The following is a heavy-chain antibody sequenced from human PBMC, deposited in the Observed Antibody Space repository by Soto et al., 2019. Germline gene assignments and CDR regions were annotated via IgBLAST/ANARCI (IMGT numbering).Heavy chain of an antibody. CDR1: GYTFTSYA. V-gene: IGHV1-3*01. D-gene: IGHD3-22*01. CDR2: INAGNGNT. Sequence: ASVKVSCKASGYTFTSYAMHWVRQAPGQRLEWMGRINAGNGNTKYSQKFQGRVTITRDTSASTAYMELSSLRSEDTAVYYCARDLGYYDSSGYFSYYYYYGMDVWGQGTTVTV. CDR3: ARDLGYYDSSGYFSYYYYYGMDV. J-gene: IGHJ6*02.